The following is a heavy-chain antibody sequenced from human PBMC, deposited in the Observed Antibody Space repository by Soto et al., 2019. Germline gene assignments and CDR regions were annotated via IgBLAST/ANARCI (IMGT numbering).Heavy chain of an antibody. V-gene: IGHV4-38-2*01. CDR1: GYSISSGYY. CDR2: IYHSGST. CDR3: ARVMRVATKYYYSPCGMDV. Sequence: SETLSLTCAVSGYSISSGYYWGWIRQPPGKGLEWIGSIYHSGSTYYNPSLKSRVTISVDTSKNQFSLKLSSVTAADTAVYYCARVMRVATKYYYSPCGMDVWGQGTAVTVSS. J-gene: IGHJ6*02. D-gene: IGHD5-12*01.